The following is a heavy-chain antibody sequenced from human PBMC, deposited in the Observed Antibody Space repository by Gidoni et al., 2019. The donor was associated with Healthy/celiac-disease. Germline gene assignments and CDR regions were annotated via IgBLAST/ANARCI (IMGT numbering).Heavy chain of an antibody. Sequence: QVQLQESGPGLVKPSQTLSLTCTVSGGSISSGCYYWSWIRQHPGKGLEWIGYIYYSGSTYYNPSLKSRVTISVDTSKNQFSLKLSSVTAADTAVYYCARAGRGYSGYDYDLAFDYWGQGTLVTVSS. CDR1: GGSISSGCYY. J-gene: IGHJ4*02. CDR2: IYYSGST. V-gene: IGHV4-31*03. CDR3: ARAGRGYSGYDYDLAFDY. D-gene: IGHD5-12*01.